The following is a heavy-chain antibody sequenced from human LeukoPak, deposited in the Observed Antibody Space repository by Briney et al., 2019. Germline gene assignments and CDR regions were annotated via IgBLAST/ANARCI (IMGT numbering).Heavy chain of an antibody. CDR2: ISWNSGSI. CDR1: GFTFDDYA. V-gene: IGHV3-9*01. Sequence: PGRSLRLFCAASGFTFDDYAMHWVRQAPGKGLEWVSGISWNSGSIGYADSVKGRFTISRDNAKNSLYLQTNSLRAEDTALYYCAKDKISGWHDAFDIWGQGTMVTVSS. D-gene: IGHD6-19*01. J-gene: IGHJ3*02. CDR3: AKDKISGWHDAFDI.